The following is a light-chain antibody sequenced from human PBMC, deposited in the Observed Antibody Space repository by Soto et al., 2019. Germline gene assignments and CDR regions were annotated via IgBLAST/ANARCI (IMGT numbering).Light chain of an antibody. J-gene: IGKJ4*01. Sequence: DIVMPQSPLSLPVTPGEPASISCRSSQSLLHNNGEKYLDWYLQKPGQSPQLMIYLGSNRASGVPDRFSGSGSDTDFTLKISRVEAEDVGIYYCMQALQTPATFGGGTKVEIK. CDR2: LGS. CDR1: QSLLHNNGEKY. V-gene: IGKV2-28*01. CDR3: MQALQTPAT.